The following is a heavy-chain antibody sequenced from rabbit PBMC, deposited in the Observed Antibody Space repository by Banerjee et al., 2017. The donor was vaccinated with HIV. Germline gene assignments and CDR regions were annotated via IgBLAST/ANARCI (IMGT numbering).Heavy chain of an antibody. CDR3: ARWISGDNFFNL. V-gene: IGHV1S40*01. D-gene: IGHD2-1*01. Sequence: WAKGRFTISKTSSTTVTLQMTSLTAADTATYFCARWISGDNFFNLWGPGTLVTVS. J-gene: IGHJ4*01.